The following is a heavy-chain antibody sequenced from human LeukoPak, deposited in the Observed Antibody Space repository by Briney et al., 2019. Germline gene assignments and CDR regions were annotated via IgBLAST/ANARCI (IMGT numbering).Heavy chain of an antibody. CDR1: GGTFSSYT. CDR2: IIPILGIA. V-gene: IGHV1-69*02. CDR3: ARGSRWLQLHDDAFDI. Sequence: GSSVKVSCKASGGTFSSYTISWVRQAPGQGLEWMGRIIPILGIANYAQKFQGRVTITADKSTSTAYMELSSLRSEDTAVYYCARGSRWLQLHDDAFDIWGQGTMVTVSS. J-gene: IGHJ3*02. D-gene: IGHD5-24*01.